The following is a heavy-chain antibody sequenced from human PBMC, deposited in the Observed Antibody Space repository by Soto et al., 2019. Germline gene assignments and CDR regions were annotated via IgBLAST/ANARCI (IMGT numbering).Heavy chain of an antibody. CDR2: IYYSGST. CDR3: ARSDCSSTSCHYYFDY. CDR1: GGSISSGDCY. D-gene: IGHD2-2*01. Sequence: SETLSLTCTVSGGSISSGDCYWSWIRQPPGKGLEWIGYIYYSGSTNYNPSLKSRVTISVDTSKNQFSLQLSSVIAADTAVYYCARSDCSSTSCHYYFDYWGQGTLVTVSS. V-gene: IGHV4-61*08. J-gene: IGHJ4*02.